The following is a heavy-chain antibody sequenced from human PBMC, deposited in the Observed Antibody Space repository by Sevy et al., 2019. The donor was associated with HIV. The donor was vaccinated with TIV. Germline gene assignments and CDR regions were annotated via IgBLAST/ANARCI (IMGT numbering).Heavy chain of an antibody. V-gene: IGHV1-18*01. CDR2: TSAYNGNT. CDR1: GYTFPGYG. Sequence: ASVKVSCKASGYTFPGYGISWVRRAPGQGLEWLGWTSAYNGNTTYAQKLQGRVTMPTAKSTSTAYMELRSLRSDDTAVYYCARTRTRRPSIAVAGLGGFDYWGQGTLVTVSS. J-gene: IGHJ4*02. CDR3: ARTRTRRPSIAVAGLGGFDY. D-gene: IGHD6-19*01.